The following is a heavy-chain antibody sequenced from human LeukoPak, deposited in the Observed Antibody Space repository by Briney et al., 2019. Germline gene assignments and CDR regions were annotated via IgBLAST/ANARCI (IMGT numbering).Heavy chain of an antibody. CDR3: ARGGMVLWFGELLDY. CDR1: GGSFSGYY. D-gene: IGHD3-10*01. V-gene: IGHV4-34*01. CDR2: INHSGST. Sequence: PSETQSLTCAVYGGSFSGYYWSSIRQPPGKGLEWIGEINHSGSTNYNPSLKSRVTISVDTSKNQFSLKLSSVTAADTAVYYCARGGMVLWFGELLDYWGQGTLVTVSS. J-gene: IGHJ4*02.